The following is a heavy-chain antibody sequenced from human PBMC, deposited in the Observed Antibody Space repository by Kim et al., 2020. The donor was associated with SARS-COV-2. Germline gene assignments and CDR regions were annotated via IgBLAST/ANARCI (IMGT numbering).Heavy chain of an antibody. J-gene: IGHJ4*02. CDR1: GFTFSSYW. CDR2: INGDGSSI. V-gene: IGHV3-74*01. CDR3: ARLNVEATLGF. D-gene: IGHD1-1*01. Sequence: GGSLRLSCATSGFTFSSYWMHWVRQAPGKGLVWVSRINGDGSSINYADSVKGRFTISRDNAKNTLYLQMNSLRAEDAAVYYCARLNVEATLGFWGQGTLVTVSS.